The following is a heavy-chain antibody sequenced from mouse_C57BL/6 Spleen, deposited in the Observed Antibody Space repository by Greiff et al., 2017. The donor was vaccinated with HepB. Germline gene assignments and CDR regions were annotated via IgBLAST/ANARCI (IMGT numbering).Heavy chain of an antibody. CDR1: GYAFTNYL. V-gene: IGHV1-54*01. J-gene: IGHJ2*01. Sequence: LVESGAELVRPGTSVKVSCKASGYAFTNYLIEWVKQRPGQGLEWIGVINPGSGGTNYNEKFKGKATLTADKSSSTAYMQLSSLTSEDSAVYFCARDRGNYGGYFDYWGQGTTLTVSS. D-gene: IGHD2-1*01. CDR2: INPGSGGT. CDR3: ARDRGNYGGYFDY.